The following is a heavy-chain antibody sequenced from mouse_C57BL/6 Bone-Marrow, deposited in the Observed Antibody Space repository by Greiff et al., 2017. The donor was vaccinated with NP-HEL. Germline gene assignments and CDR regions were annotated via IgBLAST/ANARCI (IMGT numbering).Heavy chain of an antibody. CDR2: ISNGGGST. J-gene: IGHJ1*03. V-gene: IGHV5-12*01. CDR1: GFTFSDYY. Sequence: EVKLVESGGGLVQPGGSLKLSCAASGFTFSDYYMYWVRQTPEKRLEWVAYISNGGGSTYYPDTVKGRFTISRDNAKNTLYLQMSRLKSEDTAMYYCARPGLGRRRDWDFDVWGTGTTVTVSS. D-gene: IGHD4-1*01. CDR3: ARPGLGRRRDWDFDV.